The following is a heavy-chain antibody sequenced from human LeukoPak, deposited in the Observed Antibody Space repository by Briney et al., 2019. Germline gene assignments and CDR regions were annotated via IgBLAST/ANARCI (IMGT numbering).Heavy chain of an antibody. J-gene: IGHJ4*02. Sequence: GGSLSLFCAASGFIFRVHYMDWARQAPGEGREWVGRIRKKAYSYTIEYAASVRGRFTIARDDSKNSLYLQMNSLKTADTAVYYWARVTDPPNLYGGYVDYWGQGTLVTVSS. CDR1: GFIFRVHY. CDR3: ARVTDPPNLYGGYVDY. CDR2: IRKKAYSYTI. V-gene: IGHV3-72*01. D-gene: IGHD4/OR15-4a*01.